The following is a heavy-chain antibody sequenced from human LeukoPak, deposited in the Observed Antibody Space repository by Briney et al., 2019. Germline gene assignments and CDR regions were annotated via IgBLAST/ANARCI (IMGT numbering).Heavy chain of an antibody. V-gene: IGHV1-69*06. Sequence: SVKVSCKASGGTFSSYAISWVRQAPGQGLEWMGGIIPIFGTANYAQKFQGRVTITADKSTSTAYMELSSLRSEDTAVYYCARDRMFYDILTGVNWFDPWGQGTLVTVSS. J-gene: IGHJ5*02. CDR1: GGTFSSYA. CDR3: ARDRMFYDILTGVNWFDP. D-gene: IGHD3-9*01. CDR2: IIPIFGTA.